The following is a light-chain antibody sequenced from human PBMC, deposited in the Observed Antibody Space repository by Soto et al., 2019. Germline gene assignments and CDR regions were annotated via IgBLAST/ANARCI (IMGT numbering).Light chain of an antibody. CDR3: QQYNNSPPLT. CDR1: QSISTN. J-gene: IGKJ4*01. CDR2: GAS. V-gene: IGKV3-15*01. Sequence: EIVMTQSPATLSVSPGERATLSCRASQSISTNLACYQQKPGQAPRLLIYGASTRATGIPARFSGSGSGTDFTLTISSLQSEDFAVYFCQQYNNSPPLTFGGGTKVEIK.